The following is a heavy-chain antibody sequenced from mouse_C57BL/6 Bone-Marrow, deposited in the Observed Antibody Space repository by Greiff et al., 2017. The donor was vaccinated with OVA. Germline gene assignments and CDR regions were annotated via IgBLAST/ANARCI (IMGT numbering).Heavy chain of an antibody. J-gene: IGHJ4*01. V-gene: IGHV1-42*01. Sequence: VQLQQSGPELVKPGASVKISCKASGYSFTGYYMNWVKQSPEKSLEWIGEINPSTGGTTYNQKFKAKATLTVDKSSSTAYMQLKSLTSEDSAVYYCARDDGSRAMDYWGQGTSVTVSS. CDR3: ARDDGSRAMDY. CDR1: GYSFTGYY. CDR2: INPSTGGT. D-gene: IGHD1-1*01.